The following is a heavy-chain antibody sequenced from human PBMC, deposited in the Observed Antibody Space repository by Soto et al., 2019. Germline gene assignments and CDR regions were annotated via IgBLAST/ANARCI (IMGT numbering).Heavy chain of an antibody. CDR1: GYSISSGYY. J-gene: IGHJ5*02. Sequence: PSETLSLTCAVSGYSISSGYYWGLIRQPPGKGLEWIGSIYHSGSTYYNPSLKSRVTISVDTSKNQFSLKLSSVTAADTAVYYCARVEYYYGSGNNWFDPWGQGTLVTVSS. CDR2: IYHSGST. D-gene: IGHD3-10*01. V-gene: IGHV4-38-2*01. CDR3: ARVEYYYGSGNNWFDP.